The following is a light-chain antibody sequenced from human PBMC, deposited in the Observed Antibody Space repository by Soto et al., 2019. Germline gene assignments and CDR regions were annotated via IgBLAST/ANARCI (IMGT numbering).Light chain of an antibody. CDR2: TTS. CDR1: QGINNC. V-gene: IGKV1D-12*01. J-gene: IGKJ4*01. CDR3: QQANSFPLT. Sequence: DIQMTQSPSSVSASVGDRVTITCRASQGINNCLAWYQQKPGKAPNLLIYTTSNLQSGVPSRFSGSGSGTDFTLTINSLQPEDFATYYCQQANSFPLTFGGGTKVEIK.